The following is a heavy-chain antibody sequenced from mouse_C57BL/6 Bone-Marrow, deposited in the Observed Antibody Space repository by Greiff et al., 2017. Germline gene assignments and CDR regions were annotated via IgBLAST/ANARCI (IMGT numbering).Heavy chain of an antibody. D-gene: IGHD2-4*01. CDR1: GYTFTSYG. J-gene: IGHJ2*01. CDR2: IYPRSGNT. V-gene: IGHV1-81*01. Sequence: QVQLQQSGAELARPGASVKLSCKASGYTFTSYGISWVKQRTGQGLEWIGEIYPRSGNTYYNEKFKGKATLTADKSSSTAYMELRSLTSEDSAVYFFAREGLRPPFDYWGQGTTLTVSS. CDR3: AREGLRPPFDY.